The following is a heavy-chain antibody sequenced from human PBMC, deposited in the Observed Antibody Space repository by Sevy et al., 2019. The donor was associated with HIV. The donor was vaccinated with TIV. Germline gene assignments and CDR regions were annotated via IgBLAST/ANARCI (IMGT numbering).Heavy chain of an antibody. D-gene: IGHD5-12*01. V-gene: IGHV4-31*03. J-gene: IGHJ4*02. CDR3: ARAVDKGYFDY. Sequence: SETLSLTCTVSGGSISSGGYYWSWIRQHPGKGLEWIGYINYSGSTYYNPSLKSRVTISVDTSKNKFSLKLSSVTAADTAVYYCARAVDKGYFDYWGQGTLVTVSS. CDR2: INYSGST. CDR1: GGSISSGGYY.